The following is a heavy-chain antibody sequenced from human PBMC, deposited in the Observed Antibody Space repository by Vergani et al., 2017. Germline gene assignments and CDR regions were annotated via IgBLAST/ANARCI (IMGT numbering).Heavy chain of an antibody. CDR2: ISWNSDSI. CDR3: AKDKGANDRGSFDY. CDR1: GFTFDDYA. D-gene: IGHD3-10*02. J-gene: IGHJ4*02. V-gene: IGHV3-9*01. Sequence: EVHLVESGGGLVLPGRSLRLSCAASGFTFDDYAMHWVRQAPGKGLEWVSGISWNSDSIGYADSVTDRFTISRDNAKNSLHLQMNSLRTEDTALYYCAKDKGANDRGSFDYWGQGTLVTVSS.